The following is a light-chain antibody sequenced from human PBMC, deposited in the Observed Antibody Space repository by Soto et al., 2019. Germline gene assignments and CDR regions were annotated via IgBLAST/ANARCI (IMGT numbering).Light chain of an antibody. Sequence: DLQLTQSPSFLSECVGDRVTITCRASQGISNSLAWYQQKPGKVPKLLIYAASTLQSGVPSRFSGSGSGTDFTLTISSLQPEDVVTYYCQDYNSDPKTFGQGTKVDI. CDR1: QGISNS. V-gene: IGKV1-27*01. CDR3: QDYNSDPKT. J-gene: IGKJ1*01. CDR2: AAS.